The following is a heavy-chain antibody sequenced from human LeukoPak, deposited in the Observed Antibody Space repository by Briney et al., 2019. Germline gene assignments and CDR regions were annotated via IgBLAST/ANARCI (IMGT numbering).Heavy chain of an antibody. J-gene: IGHJ4*02. CDR1: GGSISSSSYY. D-gene: IGHD3-10*01. CDR3: ARGAEEFQIDY. V-gene: IGHV4-39*07. CDR2: IYYSGST. Sequence: SETLSLTCTVSGGSISSSSYYWGWIRQPPGKGLEWIGSIYYSGSTYYNPSLKSRVTISVDTSKNQFSLKLSSVAAADTAVYYCARGAEEFQIDYWGQGTLATVSS.